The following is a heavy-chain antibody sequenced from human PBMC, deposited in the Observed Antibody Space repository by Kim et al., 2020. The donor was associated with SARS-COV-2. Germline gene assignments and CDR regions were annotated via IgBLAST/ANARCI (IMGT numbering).Heavy chain of an antibody. J-gene: IGHJ4*02. Sequence: GGSLRLSCAASGFTFSSYSMNWVRHAPGKGLEWVSYISSSSSTIYYADSVKGRFTISRDNAKNTLYLQMNSLRDEDTAVYYCARDDSSGYYFRLFGYWGQGTLVTVSS. CDR1: GFTFSSYS. D-gene: IGHD3-22*01. CDR3: ARDDSSGYYFRLFGY. CDR2: ISSSSSTI. V-gene: IGHV3-48*02.